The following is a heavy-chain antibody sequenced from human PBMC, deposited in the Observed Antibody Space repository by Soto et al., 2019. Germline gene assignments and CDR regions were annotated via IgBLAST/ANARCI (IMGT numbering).Heavy chain of an antibody. CDR3: ARRGTARVPGTSNYYYYGMDV. J-gene: IGHJ6*02. CDR2: INAGNGNT. D-gene: IGHD5-18*01. V-gene: IGHV1-3*01. CDR1: GYTFTGYA. Sequence: ASVKGSCTASGYTFTGYAMHWVRQAPGQRLEWMGWINAGNGNTKYSQKFQGRVTITRDTSASTAYMELSSLRSEDTAVYYCARRGTARVPGTSNYYYYGMDVWGQGTTVTVSS.